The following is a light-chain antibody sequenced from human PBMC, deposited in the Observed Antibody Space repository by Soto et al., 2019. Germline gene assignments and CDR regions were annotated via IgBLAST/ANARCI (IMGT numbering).Light chain of an antibody. V-gene: IGKV3-11*01. CDR3: QLEKT. CDR1: QSVSSY. CDR2: DAS. Sequence: EIVLTQSPATLSLSPGERATLSCRASQSVSSYLAWYQQKPGQAPRLLIYDASNRATGIPARFSGSGSGTDFTLTISSLEPEDFAVYYCQLEKTFGQGTKVEIK. J-gene: IGKJ1*01.